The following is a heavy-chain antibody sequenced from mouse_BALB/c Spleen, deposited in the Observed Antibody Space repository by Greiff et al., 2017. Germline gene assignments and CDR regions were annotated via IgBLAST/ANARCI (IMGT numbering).Heavy chain of an antibody. CDR3: NSLLRLRGVFYFDY. CDR2: IDPENGDT. CDR1: GFNIKDYY. D-gene: IGHD1-2*01. J-gene: IGHJ2*01. V-gene: IGHV14-4*02. Sequence: EVQLQQSGAELVRSGASVKLSCTASGFNIKDYYMHWVKQRPEQGLEWIGWIDPENGDTEYAPKFQGKATMTADTSSNTAYLQLSSLTSEDTAVYYCNSLLRLRGVFYFDYWGQGTTLTVSS.